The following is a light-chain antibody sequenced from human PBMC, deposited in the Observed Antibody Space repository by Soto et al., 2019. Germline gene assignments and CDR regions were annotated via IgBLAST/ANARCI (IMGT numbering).Light chain of an antibody. V-gene: IGKV3-15*01. Sequence: EIVLTQSPGPLSVSPGEKAPLSCRASQSVSSKLAWYQQKPGQAPRLLFYGASTGATGIPARFSGSGSETEFTLSISSLQSEDFAVYYCQQYNNWPGTFGQGTKVDIK. CDR1: QSVSSK. CDR3: QQYNNWPGT. J-gene: IGKJ1*01. CDR2: GAS.